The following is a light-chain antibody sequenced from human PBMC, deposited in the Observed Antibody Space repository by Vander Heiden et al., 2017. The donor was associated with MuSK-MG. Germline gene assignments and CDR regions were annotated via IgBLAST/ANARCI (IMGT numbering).Light chain of an antibody. V-gene: IGLV1-40*01. Sequence: SVLTQLPSVSAAPLQRVTISCTGSSSNIVAGYEVHWYQQPPGTAPKLCIDINSNRPSGVPDRFSGSKSGTSASLAITGLQAEDEAYYYCQSSDSSLSLEVFGTGTKVTVL. CDR2: INS. J-gene: IGLJ1*01. CDR3: QSSDSSLSLEV. CDR1: SSNIVAGYE.